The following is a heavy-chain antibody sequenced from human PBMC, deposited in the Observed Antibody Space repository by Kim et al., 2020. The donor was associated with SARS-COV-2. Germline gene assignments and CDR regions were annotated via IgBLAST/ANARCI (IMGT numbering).Heavy chain of an antibody. D-gene: IGHD6-13*01. CDR2: IKSKIHGGTT. Sequence: GGSLRLSCAASGFSFDNAWMTWVRQAPVKGLEWVSRIKSKIHGGTTDYAAPVKGRFTISRDDSKDTLYLQMNNLETEDTAVYYCTTSAFTIAGLDYWGQGALVSVSS. J-gene: IGHJ4*02. CDR3: TTSAFTIAGLDY. V-gene: IGHV3-15*01. CDR1: GFSFDNAW.